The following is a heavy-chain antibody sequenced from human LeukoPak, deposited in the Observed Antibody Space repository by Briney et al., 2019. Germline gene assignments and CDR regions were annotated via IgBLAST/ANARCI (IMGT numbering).Heavy chain of an antibody. D-gene: IGHD6-13*01. CDR2: ISYDGSNK. CDR1: GFTFSSYG. Sequence: GGSLRLSCAASGFTFSSYGMHWVRQAPGKGLEWVAVISYDGSNKYYADSVKGRFTISRDNSKNTLYLQMNSLRAEDTAVYCCAKERVVAAALGSFDYWAREPWSPSPQ. CDR3: AKERVVAAALGSFDY. V-gene: IGHV3-30*18. J-gene: IGHJ4*02.